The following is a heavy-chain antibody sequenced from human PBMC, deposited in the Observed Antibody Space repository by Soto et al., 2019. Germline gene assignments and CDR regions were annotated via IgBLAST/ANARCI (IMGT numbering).Heavy chain of an antibody. CDR2: ISGSGTNI. CDR1: GFTFSSYA. J-gene: IGHJ4*02. Sequence: EVQLLESGGGFAQPGGSLRLSCAASGFTFSSYAMHWVRQAPGRGLEWVSTISGSGTNIYYADSVQGRFTISRDNSQNTLFLQMTSLRVDDAATYYCAKDGFGGASDYWGQGTYVTVSS. V-gene: IGHV3-23*01. D-gene: IGHD3-3*01. CDR3: AKDGFGGASDY.